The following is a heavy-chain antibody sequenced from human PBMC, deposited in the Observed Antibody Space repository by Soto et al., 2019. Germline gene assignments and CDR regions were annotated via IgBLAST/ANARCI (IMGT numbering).Heavy chain of an antibody. V-gene: IGHV4-59*01. CDR2: IYYSGST. D-gene: IGHD1-26*01. Sequence: PSETLSLTCTVSGGCISSYYWSWVRQTPGKGLEWIGYIYYSGSTNYNPSLKSRVTISVDTSKNQFSLKLSSVTAADTAVYYCARGKLGAGGLGPRFDPWGQGTLVTV. CDR1: GGCISSYY. CDR3: ARGKLGAGGLGPRFDP. J-gene: IGHJ5*02.